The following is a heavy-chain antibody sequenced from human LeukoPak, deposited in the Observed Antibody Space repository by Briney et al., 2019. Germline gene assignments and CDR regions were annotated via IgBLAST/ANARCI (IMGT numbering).Heavy chain of an antibody. CDR1: GFTFDDYT. Sequence: GGSLRLSCAASGFTFDDYTIHWVRQAPGKGLEWVSLISWDGGSTYYADSVKGRFTISRDNSKNSLYLQMNSLRTEDTALYYCAKEAKDSYYYDSSVNDAFDIWGQGTMVTVSS. CDR2: ISWDGGST. D-gene: IGHD3-22*01. J-gene: IGHJ3*02. V-gene: IGHV3-43*01. CDR3: AKEAKDSYYYDSSVNDAFDI.